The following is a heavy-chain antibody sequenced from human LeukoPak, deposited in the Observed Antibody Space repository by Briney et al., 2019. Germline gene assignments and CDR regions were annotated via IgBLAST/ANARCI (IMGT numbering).Heavy chain of an antibody. V-gene: IGHV3-23*01. Sequence: GGSLRLSCAASGFTFSSYPMSWVRQAPRKGLEWVSAIGGSGGSTYYEDSVKGRFTISRDNSKNTLYLQMNSLRAEDTAVYYCAKTSIAAAAGDHFDYRGQGTLVTVSS. J-gene: IGHJ4*02. CDR2: IGGSGGST. CDR1: GFTFSSYP. CDR3: AKTSIAAAAGDHFDY. D-gene: IGHD6-13*01.